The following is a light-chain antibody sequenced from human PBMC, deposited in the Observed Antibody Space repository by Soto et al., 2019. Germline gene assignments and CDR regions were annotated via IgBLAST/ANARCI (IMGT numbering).Light chain of an antibody. V-gene: IGLV2-11*01. CDR1: SSDVGDYNY. CDR2: DVS. CDR3: CSDAGTYLWV. J-gene: IGLJ3*02. Sequence: QSALTQPRSVSGSPGQSITISCTGTSSDVGDYNYVSWYQQHPGKVPKLMIYDVSKRPSGVPDRFSGSKSGNTASLTISGLQAEDEADYFCCSDAGTYLWVFGGGTKVTVL.